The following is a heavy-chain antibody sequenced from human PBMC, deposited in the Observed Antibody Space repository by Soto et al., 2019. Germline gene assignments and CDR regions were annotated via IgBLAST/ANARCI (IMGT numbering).Heavy chain of an antibody. CDR3: AKEGGYYGSGSYSVGENYYGMDV. CDR2: ISYDGSNK. Sequence: QVQLVESGGGVVQPGRSLRLSCAASGFTFSSYGMHWVRQAPGKGLEWVAVISYDGSNKYYADSVKGRFTISRDNSKNTLNLQMNSLRAEDRAVYYCAKEGGYYGSGSYSVGENYYGMDVWGQGTTVTVSS. J-gene: IGHJ6*02. D-gene: IGHD3-10*01. CDR1: GFTFSSYG. V-gene: IGHV3-30*18.